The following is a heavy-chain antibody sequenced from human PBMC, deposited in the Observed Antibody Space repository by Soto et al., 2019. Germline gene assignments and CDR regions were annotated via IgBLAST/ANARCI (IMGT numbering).Heavy chain of an antibody. J-gene: IGHJ4*02. CDR2: ISYDGSNK. Sequence: QVQLVESGGGVVQPGRSLRLSCAASGFTFSSYAMDWVRQAPGKGLEWVTIISYDGSNKYYADSVKGRFTISRDNSKNSLYRQMNSLRAEDTAVYYWARGVPPGDYFDYWGQGPLVTVSS. D-gene: IGHD3-10*01. CDR3: ARGVPPGDYFDY. V-gene: IGHV3-30-3*01. CDR1: GFTFSSYA.